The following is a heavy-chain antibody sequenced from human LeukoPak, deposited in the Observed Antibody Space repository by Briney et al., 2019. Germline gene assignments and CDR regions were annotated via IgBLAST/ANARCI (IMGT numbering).Heavy chain of an antibody. V-gene: IGHV4-4*07. J-gene: IGHJ4*02. D-gene: IGHD2-15*01. CDR3: ARVDLRAAYFDY. Sequence: PSETLTLTCTVSGGSISSYYWSWIRQPAGKGLEWIGRIYTSGSTGYNPSLKSRVTMSVDTSKNQFSLKLSSVTAADTAVYYCARVDLRAAYFDYWGQGTLVTVSS. CDR2: IYTSGST. CDR1: GGSISSYY.